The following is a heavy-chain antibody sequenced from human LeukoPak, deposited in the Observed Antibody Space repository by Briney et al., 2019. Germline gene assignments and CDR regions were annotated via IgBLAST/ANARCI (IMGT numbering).Heavy chain of an antibody. CDR2: INHSGST. D-gene: IGHD6-19*01. V-gene: IGHV4-34*01. CDR3: ARGLGDSGGWYYPPYYYYGMDV. J-gene: IGHJ6*02. Sequence: SETLSLTCAVYGGSFSGYYWSWIRQPPGKGLEWIGEINHSGSTNYNPSLKSRVTISVDTSKNQFSLKLSSVTAADTAVYYCARGLGDSGGWYYPPYYYYGMDVWGQGTTVTVSS. CDR1: GGSFSGYY.